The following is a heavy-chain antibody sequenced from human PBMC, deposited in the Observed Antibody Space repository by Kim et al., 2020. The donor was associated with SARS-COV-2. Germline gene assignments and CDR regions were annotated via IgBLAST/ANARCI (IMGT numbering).Heavy chain of an antibody. D-gene: IGHD6-13*01. CDR3: ARGLYTNSWYSFEY. Sequence: ASVKVSCKASGYSFTSYDINWVRQATGQGLEWMGWVNPQSGNSGSPQKFQGRVTMTSNTSISTVYMELSSLRFDDTAVYYCARGLYTNSWYSFEYWGQGALVTVSS. J-gene: IGHJ4*02. V-gene: IGHV1-8*01. CDR1: GYSFTSYD. CDR2: VNPQSGNS.